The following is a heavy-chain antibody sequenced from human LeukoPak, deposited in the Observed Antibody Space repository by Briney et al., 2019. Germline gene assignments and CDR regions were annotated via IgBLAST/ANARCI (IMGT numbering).Heavy chain of an antibody. J-gene: IGHJ4*02. CDR2: IYYSGST. V-gene: IGHV4-39*01. CDR1: GGSISSSSYY. D-gene: IGHD6-19*01. CDR3: AGPKEEQWLAHAIYY. Sequence: SETLSLTCTVSGGSISSSSYYWGWIRQPPGKGLEWIGSIYYSGSTYYNPSLKSRVTISVDTSKNQFSLKLSSVTAADTAVYYCAGPKEEQWLAHAIYYWGQGTLVTVSS.